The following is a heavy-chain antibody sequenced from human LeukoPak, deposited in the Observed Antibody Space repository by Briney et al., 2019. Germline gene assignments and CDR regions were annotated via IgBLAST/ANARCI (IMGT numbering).Heavy chain of an antibody. J-gene: IGHJ4*02. Sequence: GGSLRLSCAASGFTVSSNYMSWVRQAPGKGLEWVSVIYSGGSTYYADSVKGRFTISGDNSKNTLYLQMNSLRAEDTAVYYCARTRGVVVAATTFDYWGQGTLVTVSS. CDR3: ARTRGVVVAATTFDY. D-gene: IGHD2-15*01. CDR2: IYSGGST. CDR1: GFTVSSNY. V-gene: IGHV3-66*01.